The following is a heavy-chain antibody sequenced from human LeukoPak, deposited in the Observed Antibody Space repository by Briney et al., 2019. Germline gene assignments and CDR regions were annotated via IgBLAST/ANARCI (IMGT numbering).Heavy chain of an antibody. J-gene: IGHJ4*02. Sequence: ASVKVSCKASGYTFTSYGISWVRQAPGQGLEWMGWISAYNGNTNYAQKPQGRVTMTTDTSTSTAYMELRSLRSDDTAVYYCARDGGTGYSSSWYYFDNWGQGTLVTVSS. D-gene: IGHD6-13*01. CDR3: ARDGGTGYSSSWYYFDN. CDR2: ISAYNGNT. CDR1: GYTFTSYG. V-gene: IGHV1-18*01.